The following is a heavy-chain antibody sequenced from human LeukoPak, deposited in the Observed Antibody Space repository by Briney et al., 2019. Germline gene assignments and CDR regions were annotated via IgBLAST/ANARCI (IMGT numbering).Heavy chain of an antibody. D-gene: IGHD6-19*01. V-gene: IGHV3-33*01. CDR1: GFTFSSYG. CDR2: TWYDGSNK. Sequence: VVSLRLSCAASGFTFSSYGMHWVRQAPGKGLEWVAVTWYDGSNKYYADSVKGRFTISRDNSKNTLYLQMNSLRAEDTAVYYWARVRGDDKYSSGWYLDYWGQGTLVTVSS. J-gene: IGHJ4*02. CDR3: ARVRGDDKYSSGWYLDY.